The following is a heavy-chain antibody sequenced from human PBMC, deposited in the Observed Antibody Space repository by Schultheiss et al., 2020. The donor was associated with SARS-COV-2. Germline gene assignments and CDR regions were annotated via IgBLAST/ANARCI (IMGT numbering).Heavy chain of an antibody. Sequence: GGSLRLSCAASGFTFSSYAMHWVRQAPGKGLEYVSAISSNGGSTYYANSVKGRFTISRDNAKNSLYLQMNSLRAEDTAVYYCARGSYGDYTYYFDYWGQGTLVTVSS. D-gene: IGHD4-17*01. V-gene: IGHV3-64*01. CDR1: GFTFSSYA. CDR3: ARGSYGDYTYYFDY. J-gene: IGHJ4*02. CDR2: ISSNGGST.